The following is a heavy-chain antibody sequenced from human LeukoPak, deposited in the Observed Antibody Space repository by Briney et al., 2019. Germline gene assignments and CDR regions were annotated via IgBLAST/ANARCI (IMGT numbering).Heavy chain of an antibody. J-gene: IGHJ4*02. V-gene: IGHV1-69*04. CDR3: ARDHPVGHSSGWYPFDY. D-gene: IGHD6-19*01. CDR2: IIPILGIA. CDR1: GGTFSSYT. Sequence: SVKVSCKASGGTFSSYTISWVRQAPGQGLEWMGRIIPILGIANYAQKFQGRVTIAADKSTSTAYMELSSLRSEDTAVYYCARDHPVGHSSGWYPFDYWGQGTLVTVSS.